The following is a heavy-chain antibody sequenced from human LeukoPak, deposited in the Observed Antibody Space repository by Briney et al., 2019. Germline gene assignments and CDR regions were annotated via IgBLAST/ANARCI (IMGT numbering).Heavy chain of an antibody. CDR3: AREYGDYGVYFDY. D-gene: IGHD4-17*01. J-gene: IGHJ4*02. Sequence: ASVKVSCKASGGTFSSYAISWVRQAPGQGLEWMGGIFPIFGTANYAQKFQGRVTITTDESTSTAYMELSSLRSEDTAVYYCAREYGDYGVYFDYWGQGTLVTVSS. V-gene: IGHV1-69*05. CDR2: IFPIFGTA. CDR1: GGTFSSYA.